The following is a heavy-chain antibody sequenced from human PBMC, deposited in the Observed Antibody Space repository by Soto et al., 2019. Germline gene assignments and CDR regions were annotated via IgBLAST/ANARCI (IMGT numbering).Heavy chain of an antibody. D-gene: IGHD3-10*01. CDR2: INPNSGGT. Sequence: GASVKVSCKASGYTFTGYYMHWVRQAPGQGLEWMGWINPNSGGTNYAQKFQGRVTMTRDTSISTAYMELSRLRSDDTAVYYCARVSMVRGVNLYYYYGMDVWGQGTTVTVYS. V-gene: IGHV1-2*02. CDR1: GYTFTGYY. CDR3: ARVSMVRGVNLYYYYGMDV. J-gene: IGHJ6*02.